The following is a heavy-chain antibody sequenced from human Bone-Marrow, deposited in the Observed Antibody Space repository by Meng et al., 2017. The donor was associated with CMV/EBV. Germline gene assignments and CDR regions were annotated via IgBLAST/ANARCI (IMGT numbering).Heavy chain of an antibody. J-gene: IGHJ5*02. Sequence: SETLSLTCTVSGGSISSYYWSWIRQPPGKGLEWIGYIYYSGSTNYNPSLKSRVTISVGTSKNQFSLKLSSVTAADTAVYYCARDRYSSSWYQNWFDPWGQGTLVTVSS. CDR1: GGSISSYY. D-gene: IGHD6-13*01. CDR3: ARDRYSSSWYQNWFDP. CDR2: IYYSGST. V-gene: IGHV4-59*01.